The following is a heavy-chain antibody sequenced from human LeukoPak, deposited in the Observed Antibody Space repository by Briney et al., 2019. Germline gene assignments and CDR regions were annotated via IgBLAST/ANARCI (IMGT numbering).Heavy chain of an antibody. CDR2: IYYSGST. CDR1: GGSISSSSYY. CDR3: ARQGIAVAGDLDY. Sequence: SETLSLTCTVSGGSISSSSYYWGWIRQPPGKGLEWIGSIYYSGSTYYNPSLKSRVTISVGTSKNQFSLKLSSVTAADTAVYYCARQGIAVAGDLDYWGQGTLVTVSS. D-gene: IGHD6-19*01. J-gene: IGHJ4*02. V-gene: IGHV4-39*01.